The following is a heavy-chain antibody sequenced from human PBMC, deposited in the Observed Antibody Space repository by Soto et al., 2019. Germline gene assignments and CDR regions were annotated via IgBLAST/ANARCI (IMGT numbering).Heavy chain of an antibody. CDR1: GYTFTSYA. V-gene: IGHV1-3*01. CDR2: INAGNGNT. Sequence: ASVKVSCKASGYTFTSYAMHWVRQAPGQRLEWMGWINAGNGNTKYSQKFQGRVTITRDTSASTAYMELSSLRSEDTAVYYCARAHRVTMVRGVSGWFDPWGQGTLVTVSS. D-gene: IGHD3-10*01. J-gene: IGHJ5*02. CDR3: ARAHRVTMVRGVSGWFDP.